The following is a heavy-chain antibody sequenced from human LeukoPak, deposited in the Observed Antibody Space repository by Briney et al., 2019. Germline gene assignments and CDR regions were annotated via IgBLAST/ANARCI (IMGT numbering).Heavy chain of an antibody. CDR3: ARPSQEDAFDI. J-gene: IGHJ3*02. CDR1: GYTFTSYY. V-gene: IGHV1-46*01. Sequence: ASVNVSCKASGYTFTSYYMHWVRQAPGQGLEWMGIINPSGGSTSYAQKFQGRVTITRDTSASTAYMELSSLRSEDTAVYYCARPSQEDAFDIWGQGTMVTVSS. CDR2: INPSGGST.